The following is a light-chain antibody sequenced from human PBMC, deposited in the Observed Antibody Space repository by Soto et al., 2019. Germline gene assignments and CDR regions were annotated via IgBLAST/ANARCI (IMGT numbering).Light chain of an antibody. CDR2: GAS. CDR1: QCIXGNL. CDR3: QQYGCSGT. Sequence: IALTQCPGTLSLSPGERATLACRASQCIXGNLLAWYQQKRGKAPWLLIDGASNRATGIPDRFSGSGCGTDLTITISRLEPEDVEVYYCQQYGCSGTFGQGTKVDIK. J-gene: IGKJ1*01. V-gene: IGKV3-20*01.